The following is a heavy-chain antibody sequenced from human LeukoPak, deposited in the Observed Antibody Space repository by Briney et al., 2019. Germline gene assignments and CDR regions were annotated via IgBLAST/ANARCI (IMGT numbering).Heavy chain of an antibody. CDR2: IRSDGSNK. D-gene: IGHD2-15*01. V-gene: IGHV3-30*02. Sequence: GGSLRLSCAASGFTFSSYGMHWVRQAPGKGLEWVAFIRSDGSNKYYTDSVKGRFTISRDNSKNTLYLQMNSLRAEDTAIYYCAKEKGVVVAPVDYWGQGTLVTVSS. J-gene: IGHJ4*02. CDR3: AKEKGVVVAPVDY. CDR1: GFTFSSYG.